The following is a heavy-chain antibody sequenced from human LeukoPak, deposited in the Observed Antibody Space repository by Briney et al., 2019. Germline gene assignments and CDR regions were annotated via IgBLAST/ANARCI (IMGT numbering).Heavy chain of an antibody. Sequence: AASVKVSCKASGYTFTGYYMHWVRQAPGQGLEWMGWINPNSGGTNYAQKFQGRVTMTRDTSISTAYMELSRLRSDDTAVYYCARDPGYSGYDSYYYYYMDVWGKGTTVTVSS. D-gene: IGHD5-12*01. J-gene: IGHJ6*03. CDR3: ARDPGYSGYDSYYYYYMDV. V-gene: IGHV1-2*02. CDR2: INPNSGGT. CDR1: GYTFTGYY.